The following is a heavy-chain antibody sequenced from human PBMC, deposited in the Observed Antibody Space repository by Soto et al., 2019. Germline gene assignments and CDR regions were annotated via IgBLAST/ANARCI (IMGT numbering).Heavy chain of an antibody. Sequence: SGPTLVTPTQTLILTCTFSGFSLSTNKMCVNWIRQPPGKALEWLARIDWDDDKFYSTSLRTRLTISKDTSKNEVVLAMTNMDPVDTGTYYCARSLASSSSWFDSWGQGTLVTVSS. D-gene: IGHD2-2*01. CDR1: GFSLSTNKMC. V-gene: IGHV2-70*17. CDR2: IDWDDDK. J-gene: IGHJ5*01. CDR3: ARSLASSSSWFDS.